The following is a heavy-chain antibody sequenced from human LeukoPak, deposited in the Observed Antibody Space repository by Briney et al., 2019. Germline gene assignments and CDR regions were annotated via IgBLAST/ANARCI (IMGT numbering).Heavy chain of an antibody. CDR3: AKDSPMSQDTDAFDI. J-gene: IGHJ3*02. D-gene: IGHD3-10*02. Sequence: GGSLRLSCAASRFTFSTYWMHWVRQAPGKGLVWVSRINSDGSSTGYADSVKGRFTISRDNSKNTLYLQMNSLRAEDTAVYYCAKDSPMSQDTDAFDIWGQGTMVTVSS. V-gene: IGHV3-74*01. CDR2: INSDGSST. CDR1: RFTFSTYW.